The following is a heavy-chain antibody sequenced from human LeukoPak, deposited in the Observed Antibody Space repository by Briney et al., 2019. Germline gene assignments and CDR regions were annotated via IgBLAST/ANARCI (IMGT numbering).Heavy chain of an antibody. CDR1: GFTVSSNY. D-gene: IGHD5-12*01. CDR2: IYSGGST. V-gene: IGHV3-53*01. CDR3: ARGGLRNWYFDL. Sequence: GGSLRLSCAASGFTVSSNYMSWVRQAPGKGLDWVSVIYSGGSTYYADSVKGRFTISKDNSKNTVYLEMNSLRAEDTAVYYCARGGLRNWYFDLWGRGTLVTVSS. J-gene: IGHJ2*01.